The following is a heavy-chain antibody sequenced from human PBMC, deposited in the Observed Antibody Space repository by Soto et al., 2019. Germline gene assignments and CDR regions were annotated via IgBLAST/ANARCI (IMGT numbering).Heavy chain of an antibody. CDR2: INPNSGGT. Sequence: ASVKVSCKASGYTFTGYYMHWVRQAPGQGLEWIGWINPNSGGTNYAQKFQGIVTTNRDTSISTAYMELSRLRSGDTAVYYCAKDKTYSSGWSLGHLTSGFDYWGQGTLVTVSS. J-gene: IGHJ4*02. V-gene: IGHV1-2*02. D-gene: IGHD6-19*01. CDR3: AKDKTYSSGWSLGHLTSGFDY. CDR1: GYTFTGYY.